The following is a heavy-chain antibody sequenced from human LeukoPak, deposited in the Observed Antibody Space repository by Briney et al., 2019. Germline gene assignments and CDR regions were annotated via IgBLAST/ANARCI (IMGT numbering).Heavy chain of an antibody. CDR3: ARVPQFYYSSGWYRQRFDY. CDR1: GGSFSGYY. D-gene: IGHD6-19*01. Sequence: PSETLSLTCAVYGGSFSGYYWSWIRQPPGKGLEWIGEINHSGSTNYNPSLKSRVTISVDTSKNQFSLKLSSVTAADTAVYYCARVPQFYYSSGWYRQRFDYWGQGTLVTVSS. V-gene: IGHV4-34*01. CDR2: INHSGST. J-gene: IGHJ4*02.